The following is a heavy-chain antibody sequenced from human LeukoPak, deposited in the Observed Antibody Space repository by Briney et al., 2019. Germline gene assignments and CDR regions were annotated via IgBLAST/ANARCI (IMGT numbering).Heavy chain of an antibody. CDR1: GFTFNDQY. D-gene: IGHD5-12*01. J-gene: IGHJ3*02. CDR2: TINKANSYTT. CDR3: AREYSGYDSLDAFDI. V-gene: IGHV3-72*01. Sequence: PGGSLRLSCAASGFTFNDQYMDWVRQAPGKGLEWVGRTINKANSYTTEYAASVKGRFTISRDESKNSLHLQMNSLKTEDTAVYYCAREYSGYDSLDAFDIWGQGTMVTVSS.